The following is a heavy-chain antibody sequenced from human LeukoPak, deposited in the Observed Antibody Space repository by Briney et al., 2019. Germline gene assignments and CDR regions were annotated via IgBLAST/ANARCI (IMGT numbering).Heavy chain of an antibody. J-gene: IGHJ4*02. CDR1: GFTFSSHA. Sequence: WGSLRLSSAASGFTFSSHALSWVRPAPGKGLEWVSSLSGSGYNTYYADSVKGRFTISRDNSKNTVYLQMNSLRAEDTAVYYCAKDPYGTRYFDYWGQGTLVTVSS. CDR2: LSGSGYNT. V-gene: IGHV3-23*01. D-gene: IGHD2-2*01. CDR3: AKDPYGTRYFDY.